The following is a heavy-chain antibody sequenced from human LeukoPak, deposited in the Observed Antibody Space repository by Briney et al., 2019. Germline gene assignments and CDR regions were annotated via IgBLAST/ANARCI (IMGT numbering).Heavy chain of an antibody. J-gene: IGHJ3*01. CDR1: GGSISSSSYY. Sequence: SETLSLTCTVSGGSISSSSYYWGWVRQPPGKGLEWIGSIYTSGSTNYNPSLKSRVTISVDTSKNQFSLKLSSVTAADTAVYYCARGGEYYYDSSGYFSWGQGTMVTVSS. CDR3: ARGGEYYYDSSGYFS. V-gene: IGHV4-39*07. D-gene: IGHD3-22*01. CDR2: IYTSGST.